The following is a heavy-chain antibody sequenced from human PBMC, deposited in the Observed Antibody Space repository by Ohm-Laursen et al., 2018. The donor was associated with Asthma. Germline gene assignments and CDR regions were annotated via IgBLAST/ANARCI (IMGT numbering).Heavy chain of an antibody. Sequence: TLSLTCAVSGASITSAPYYWNWIRQHPGKGLEWIGYIHYSGSTYYNPSLKSRVTISVDTSKNQFSLKLSSVTAADTAVYYCARVPGSGDYVFDYWGQGTLVTVSS. V-gene: IGHV4-31*11. CDR1: GASITSAPYY. D-gene: IGHD4-17*01. CDR2: IHYSGST. CDR3: ARVPGSGDYVFDY. J-gene: IGHJ4*02.